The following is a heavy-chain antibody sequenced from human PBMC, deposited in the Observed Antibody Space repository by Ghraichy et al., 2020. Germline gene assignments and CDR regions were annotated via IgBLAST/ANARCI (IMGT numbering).Heavy chain of an antibody. Sequence: GSLRLSCAVYGGSFSGYYWSWIRQPPGKGLEWIGEINHSGSTNYNPSLKSRVTISVDTSKNQFYLKLSSVNAADTAGYYCAGGPYSGYDVRPNDYWGQGTLVTVSS. CDR2: INHSGST. V-gene: IGHV4-34*01. J-gene: IGHJ4*02. CDR3: AGGPYSGYDVRPNDY. CDR1: GGSFSGYY. D-gene: IGHD5-12*01.